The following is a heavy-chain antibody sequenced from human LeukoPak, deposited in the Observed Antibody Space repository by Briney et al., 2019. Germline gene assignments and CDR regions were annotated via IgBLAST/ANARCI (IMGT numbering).Heavy chain of an antibody. Sequence: SETLSLTCTVSGYSISSGYYWGWIRQPPGMGLEWIVNIYHNGNTYYNPSLKSRVTISVDASKNQFSLKLSSVTAADTSVYYCALKIGDTAIFDYWGQGTLVTVSS. J-gene: IGHJ4*02. D-gene: IGHD5-18*01. CDR1: GYSISSGYY. V-gene: IGHV4-38-2*02. CDR3: ALKIGDTAIFDY. CDR2: IYHNGNT.